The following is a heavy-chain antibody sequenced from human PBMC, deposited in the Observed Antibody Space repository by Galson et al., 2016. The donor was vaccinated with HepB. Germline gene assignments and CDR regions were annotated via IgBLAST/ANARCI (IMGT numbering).Heavy chain of an antibody. CDR3: ARDDYFRLGY. CDR2: ISFEGNKQ. D-gene: IGHD3-16*01. J-gene: IGHJ4*02. CDR1: GFTFSTYG. V-gene: IGHV3-30*03. Sequence: SLRLSCADSGFTFSTYGMHWVRQAPGEGLEWVAAISFEGNKQHYADSVKGRFTVSRDNAKNSLYLEMNSLRDEDTAVYYCARDDYFRLGYWGQGTLVTVSS.